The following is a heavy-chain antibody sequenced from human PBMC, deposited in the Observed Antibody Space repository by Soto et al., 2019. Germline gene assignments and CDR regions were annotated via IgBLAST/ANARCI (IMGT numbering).Heavy chain of an antibody. J-gene: IGHJ4*02. CDR1: GFSHSTSGVG. CDR3: ARTVDDYYFDY. V-gene: IGHV2-5*02. D-gene: IGHD3-16*01. CDR2: IYWDDDK. Sequence: QITLKESGPTLVKPTQTPTLTCTFSGFSHSTSGVGVGWIRQPPGKALEWLALIYWDDDKRYSPSLKSRLTITKDTSKNQVVLTMTNMDPVDTATYYCARTVDDYYFDYWGQGTLVTVSS.